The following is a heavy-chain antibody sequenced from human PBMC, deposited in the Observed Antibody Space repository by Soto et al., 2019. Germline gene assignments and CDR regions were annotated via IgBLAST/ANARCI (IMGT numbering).Heavy chain of an antibody. V-gene: IGHV3-30-3*01. CDR2: ISYDGSNK. Sequence: QVQLVESGGGVVQPGRSLRLSCAASGFTFSSYAMHWVRQAPGKGLEWVAVISYDGSNKYYADSVKGRFTISRDNSKNTLYLQMNSLRAEDTAVYYCARDNYGSGSPHYWGQGTLVTVSS. CDR3: ARDNYGSGSPHY. D-gene: IGHD3-10*01. CDR1: GFTFSSYA. J-gene: IGHJ4*02.